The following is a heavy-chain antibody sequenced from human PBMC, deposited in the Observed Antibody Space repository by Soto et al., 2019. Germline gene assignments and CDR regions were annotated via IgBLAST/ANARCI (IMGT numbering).Heavy chain of an antibody. J-gene: IGHJ6*02. V-gene: IGHV3-9*01. Sequence: PGGSLRLSCAASGFTFDDYAMHWVRQAPGKGLEWVSGISWNSGSIGYADSVKGRFTISRDNAKSSLYLQMNSLRAEDTALYYCAKDRGYCTNGVCYRGNYYYGMDVWGQGNTVTVSS. D-gene: IGHD2-8*01. CDR1: GFTFDDYA. CDR3: AKDRGYCTNGVCYRGNYYYGMDV. CDR2: ISWNSGSI.